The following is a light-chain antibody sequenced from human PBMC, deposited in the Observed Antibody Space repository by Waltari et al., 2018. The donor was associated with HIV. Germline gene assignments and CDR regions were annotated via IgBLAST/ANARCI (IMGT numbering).Light chain of an antibody. V-gene: IGKV3-20*01. CDR1: QSVSSTY. Sequence: EIVLAQSPGPLSLSPGEGATLSCKTSQSVSSTYLAWYQQRPGQSPRLLIYSASIRASGIPDRFSGSGSGTDFTLTISRLEPEDFAMYHCLHYGTSPPITFGPGTRLEIQ. J-gene: IGKJ5*01. CDR3: LHYGTSPPIT. CDR2: SAS.